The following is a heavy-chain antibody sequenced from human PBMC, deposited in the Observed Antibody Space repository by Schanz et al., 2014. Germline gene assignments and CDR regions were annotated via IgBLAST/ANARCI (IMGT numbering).Heavy chain of an antibody. D-gene: IGHD6-13*01. CDR3: AREQIMAAAGLVDY. CDR1: GFTFSSYG. J-gene: IGHJ4*01. Sequence: QVQLVESGGGLVKPGGSLRLSCAASGFTFSSYGMHWVRQAPGKGLEWVAVISYDGSNKYYADSVKGRFTISRDNSKNTLYLQMNSLRAEDTAVYYCAREQIMAAAGLVDYWGHGTLVTVSS. CDR2: ISYDGSNK. V-gene: IGHV3-30*03.